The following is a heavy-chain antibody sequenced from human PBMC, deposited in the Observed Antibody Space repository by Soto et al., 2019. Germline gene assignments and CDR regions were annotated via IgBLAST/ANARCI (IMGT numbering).Heavy chain of an antibody. CDR1: GFTFSSYS. Sequence: EVQLVESGGGLVKPGGSLRLSCAASGFTFSSYSMNWVRQAPGKGLEWVSSISSSSSYIYYADSVKGRFTISRDNAKNSLYLQMNSLRAEDTAVYYSARDPASYYDILTGYFSWFEPWGQGTLVTVS. D-gene: IGHD3-9*01. V-gene: IGHV3-21*01. J-gene: IGHJ5*02. CDR3: ARDPASYYDILTGYFSWFEP. CDR2: ISSSSSYI.